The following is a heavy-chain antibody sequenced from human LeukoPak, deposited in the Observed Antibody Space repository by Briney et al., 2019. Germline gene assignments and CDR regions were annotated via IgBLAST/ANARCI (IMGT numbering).Heavy chain of an antibody. CDR1: GGSISSGTVY. CDR3: AKAGYCSGGSCLSPHFFDN. Sequence: SETLSLTCTVSGGSISSGTVYWNWIRQPAGKGLEWIGRIYTTGSTKYNPSLKSRVTISVDKSKNQFSLNLSSVTAADTAVYYCAKAGYCSGGSCLSPHFFDNWGQGTPVTVSS. J-gene: IGHJ4*02. V-gene: IGHV4-61*02. D-gene: IGHD2-15*01. CDR2: IYTTGST.